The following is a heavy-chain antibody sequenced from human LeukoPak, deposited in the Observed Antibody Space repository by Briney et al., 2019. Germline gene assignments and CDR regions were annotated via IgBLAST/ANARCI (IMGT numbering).Heavy chain of an antibody. CDR1: GFTFSSHG. CDR3: ARGSYDGKYNWFDP. V-gene: IGHV3-21*01. J-gene: IGHJ5*02. CDR2: ISSSSSYI. D-gene: IGHD2-21*01. Sequence: PGGSLRLSCVASGFTFSSHGMNWVRRAPGKGLEWVSSISSSSSYIYYADSVKGRFTISRDNAKNSLYLQMNSLRAEDTAVYYCARGSYDGKYNWFDPWGQGTLVTVSS.